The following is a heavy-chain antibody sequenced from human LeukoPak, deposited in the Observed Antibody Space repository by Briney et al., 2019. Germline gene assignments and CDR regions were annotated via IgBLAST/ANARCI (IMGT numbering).Heavy chain of an antibody. J-gene: IGHJ4*02. D-gene: IGHD5-24*01. CDR3: ARGSGDNYGIDY. V-gene: IGHV3-53*01. CDR2: IYSGGGT. CDR1: GFTVSSNH. Sequence: GGSLRLSCATSGFTVSSNHMSWVRQAPGKGLEWVSLIYSGGGTYYADSVKGRFTISRDNPKNTLYLQMNSLRAEDRAVYYCARGSGDNYGIDYWGQGTLVTVSS.